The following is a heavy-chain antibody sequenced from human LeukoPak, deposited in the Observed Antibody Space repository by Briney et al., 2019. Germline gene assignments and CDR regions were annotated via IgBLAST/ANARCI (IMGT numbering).Heavy chain of an antibody. CDR1: GFTFSSYE. Sequence: GGSLRLSCAASGFTFSSYEMNWVRQAPGKGLEWIAYVSSSGSTKYYADSVKGRFTISGDNAKNSLYLQMNSLRAEDTALYYCARIARGYWGQGTLVTVSS. D-gene: IGHD2-21*01. CDR2: VSSSGSTK. J-gene: IGHJ4*02. CDR3: ARIARGY. V-gene: IGHV3-48*03.